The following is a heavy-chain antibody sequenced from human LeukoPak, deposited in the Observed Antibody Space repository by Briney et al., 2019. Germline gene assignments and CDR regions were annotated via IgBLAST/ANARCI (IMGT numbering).Heavy chain of an antibody. CDR2: ITSRST. D-gene: IGHD1-1*01. Sequence: PGESLRLSCAAPGFTFSNYAMSWVRQAPGKGLEWVSGITSRSTYYADSVKGRFTISRDISKNTLYVQMNSLRAEDTAVYYCAKVVGTSGWYFDYWGQGTLVTVSS. J-gene: IGHJ4*02. CDR1: GFTFSNYA. CDR3: AKVVGTSGWYFDY. V-gene: IGHV3-23*01.